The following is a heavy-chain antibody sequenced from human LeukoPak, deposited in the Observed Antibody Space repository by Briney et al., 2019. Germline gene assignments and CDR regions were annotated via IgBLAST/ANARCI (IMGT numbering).Heavy chain of an antibody. Sequence: PSQTLSLTCTVSGGSISSGDYYWSWIRQPPGKGLEWIGYIYYSGSTYYNPSLKSRVTISVGTSKNQFSLKLSSVTAADTAVYYCARGTIAAEYLDYWGQGTLVTVSS. CDR2: IYYSGST. J-gene: IGHJ4*02. D-gene: IGHD6-13*01. CDR3: ARGTIAAEYLDY. CDR1: GGSISSGDYY. V-gene: IGHV4-30-4*01.